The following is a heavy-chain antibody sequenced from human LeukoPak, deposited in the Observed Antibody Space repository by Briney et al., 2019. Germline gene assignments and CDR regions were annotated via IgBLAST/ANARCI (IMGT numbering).Heavy chain of an antibody. V-gene: IGHV1-2*02. CDR2: INPNSGGT. CDR3: ARGLDQSLGYSYSWFDY. J-gene: IGHJ4*02. Sequence: ASVKASCKASGGTFSSYTISWVRQAPGQGLEWMGWINPNSGGTNYAQKFQGRVTMTRDTSISTAYLELSRLRPDDTAVYSCARGLDQSLGYSYSWFDYWGQGTLVTVSS. CDR1: GGTFSSYT. D-gene: IGHD5-18*01.